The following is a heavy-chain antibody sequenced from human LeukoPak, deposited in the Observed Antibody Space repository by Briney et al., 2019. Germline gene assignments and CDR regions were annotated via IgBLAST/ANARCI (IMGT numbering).Heavy chain of an antibody. J-gene: IGHJ4*02. CDR1: GFTFSNYD. Sequence: PAGSLRLSCAASGFTFSNYDMHWVRQPPGKGLEWVAFIRYDENDKYYADAVEGRFTISRDNSKNTLFLQMNSLTTDDTAVYYCAEGSYYAYWGQGTLVTVSS. V-gene: IGHV3-30*02. D-gene: IGHD1-26*01. CDR3: AEGSYYAY. CDR2: IRYDENDK.